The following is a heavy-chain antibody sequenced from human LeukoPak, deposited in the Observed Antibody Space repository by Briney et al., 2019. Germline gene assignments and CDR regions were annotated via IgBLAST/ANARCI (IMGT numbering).Heavy chain of an antibody. CDR1: GYTFRSYW. Sequence: GESLKISCEGSGYTFRSYWIGWVRQRPGEGLEWMAIINPGDSDTRYSPSFQGQVTISADKSISTVYLQWGSLKASDTAMYYCARQPGAGWFDPWGQGTLVTVSS. J-gene: IGHJ5*02. V-gene: IGHV5-51*01. CDR2: INPGDSDT. CDR3: ARQPGAGWFDP. D-gene: IGHD3-10*01.